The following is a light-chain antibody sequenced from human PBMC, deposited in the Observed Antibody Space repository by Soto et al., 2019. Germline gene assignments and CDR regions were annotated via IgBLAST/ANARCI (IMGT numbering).Light chain of an antibody. J-gene: IGKJ3*01. CDR1: QGISNY. Sequence: DIQMTQSPSSLSASVGDRVTITCRASQGISNYLAWYQQKSWKVPKLLMYGASTLQPGVPSRFSGSGSGTDFTLTISSLQPEDVAAYYCQKYDSAPFTFGPGTKVD. CDR2: GAS. V-gene: IGKV1-27*01. CDR3: QKYDSAPFT.